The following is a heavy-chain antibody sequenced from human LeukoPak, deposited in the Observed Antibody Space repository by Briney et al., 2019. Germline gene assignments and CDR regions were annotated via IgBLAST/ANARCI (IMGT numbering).Heavy chain of an antibody. Sequence: SGPGLVKPSETLSLTCTVSGGSISSYYWSWIRQPAGKGLEWSGRIYTSGSTNYNPSLKSRGTMSVDTAKNQFSLKLRSVTAADTAVYYCARVHPISTLELPRIDAFDIWGQGTMVTVSS. CDR2: IYTSGST. CDR1: GGSISSYY. J-gene: IGHJ3*02. V-gene: IGHV4-4*07. CDR3: ARVHPISTLELPRIDAFDI. D-gene: IGHD1-7*01.